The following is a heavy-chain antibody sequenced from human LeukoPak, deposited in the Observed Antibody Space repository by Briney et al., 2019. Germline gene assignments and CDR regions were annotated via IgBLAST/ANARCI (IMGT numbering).Heavy chain of an antibody. CDR3: TTLGFDP. Sequence: GGSLRLSCAASGFTFSKAWMSWVRQAPGKGLEWVGRIKSEADGGTIDYAAPVKGRFAISRDDSKNTVFLQMNGLKVEDSAVYYCTTLGFDPWGQGTLVTVSS. J-gene: IGHJ5*02. CDR1: GFTFSKAW. CDR2: IKSEADGGTI. V-gene: IGHV3-15*01.